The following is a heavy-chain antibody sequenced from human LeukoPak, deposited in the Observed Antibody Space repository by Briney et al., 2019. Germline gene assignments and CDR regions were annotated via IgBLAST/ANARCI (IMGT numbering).Heavy chain of an antibody. J-gene: IGHJ4*02. CDR3: AKTPVYCSSTSCYYFDY. CDR1: GFTFSSYA. CDR2: ISGSGGST. V-gene: IGHV3-23*01. Sequence: PGGSLRLSCAASGFTFSSYAMSWDRQAPGKGLEWVSAISGSGGSTYYADSVKGRFTISRDNSKNTLYLQMNSLRAEDTAVYYCAKTPVYCSSTSCYYFDYWGQGTLVTVSS. D-gene: IGHD2-2*01.